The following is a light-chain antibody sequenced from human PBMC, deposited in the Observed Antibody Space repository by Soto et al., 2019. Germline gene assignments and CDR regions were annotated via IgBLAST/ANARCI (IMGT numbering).Light chain of an antibody. J-gene: IGKJ3*01. Sequence: DIQMTQSPTSLSASVGDRVTITCRASQDIRNFVAWYQQKPGKAPKLLIYAASTLQSGVPSRFSGSGSGTDFTLTINGLQDEDVATSSCQKYSSVPVFGTGTKVEIK. CDR3: QKYSSVPV. CDR2: AAS. V-gene: IGKV1-27*01. CDR1: QDIRNF.